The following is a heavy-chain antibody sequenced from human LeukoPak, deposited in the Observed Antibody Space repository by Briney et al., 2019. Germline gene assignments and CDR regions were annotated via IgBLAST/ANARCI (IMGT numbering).Heavy chain of an antibody. CDR1: RFTFTSYA. CDR3: ARGSLSSWYGFDY. Sequence: GGSLRLSCAASRFTFTSYAMSWVRQAPGKGLEWVSAISGSGGSTYYADSVKGRFTISRDNSKNTLYLQMNSLRVEDTAVYYCARGSLSSWYGFDYWGQGTLVTVSS. V-gene: IGHV3-23*01. D-gene: IGHD6-13*01. J-gene: IGHJ4*02. CDR2: ISGSGGST.